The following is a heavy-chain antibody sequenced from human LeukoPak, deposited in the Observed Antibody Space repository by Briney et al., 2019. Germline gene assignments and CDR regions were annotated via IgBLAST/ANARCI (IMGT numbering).Heavy chain of an antibody. D-gene: IGHD6-19*01. CDR2: IYPGDSDT. CDR1: GYTFSSYW. V-gene: IGHV5-51*01. J-gene: IGHJ4*02. Sequence: GESLRISCKGSGYTFSSYWIGWVRQMPGKGLEWMGIIYPGDSDTRYSPSLQGQVTISVDTSIGTAYLQWSSLKASDTAIYYCARIYSSGWYDYWGQGTLVTVSS. CDR3: ARIYSSGWYDY.